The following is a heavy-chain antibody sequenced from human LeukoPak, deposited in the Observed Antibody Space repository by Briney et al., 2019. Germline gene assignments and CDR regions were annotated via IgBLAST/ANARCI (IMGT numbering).Heavy chain of an antibody. J-gene: IGHJ3*02. Sequence: PSETLSLTCTVSGDSISTYYWSWVRQPPGKGLEWIGYIYYGGSTNYNPSLKSRVTISVDTSKNQFSLKLSSVTAADTAIYYCARLSSGYSRAFDIWGQGTMVTVSS. CDR2: IYYGGST. D-gene: IGHD3-22*01. V-gene: IGHV4-59*08. CDR1: GDSISTYY. CDR3: ARLSSGYSRAFDI.